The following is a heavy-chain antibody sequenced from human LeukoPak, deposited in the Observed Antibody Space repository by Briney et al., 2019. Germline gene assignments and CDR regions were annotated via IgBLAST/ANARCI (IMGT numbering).Heavy chain of an antibody. Sequence: PGGSLRLSCAASGCTFSNVWMSWVRRVPGKGLEWVGRIKSKTDGGATEFTAPVRSRFTISRDDAKNTLYLQMNSLKTEDTAVYDCTTEWLQLFDFWGQGTLVTVSS. CDR2: IKSKTDGGAT. CDR1: GCTFSNVW. CDR3: TTEWLQLFDF. D-gene: IGHD5-18*01. V-gene: IGHV3-15*01. J-gene: IGHJ4*02.